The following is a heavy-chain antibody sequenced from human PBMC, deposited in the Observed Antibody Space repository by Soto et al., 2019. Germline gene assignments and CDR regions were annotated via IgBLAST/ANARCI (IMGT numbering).Heavy chain of an antibody. Sequence: QVQLVESGGGVVQPGGSLKLSCAASGFSFSTYGMHWVRQAPGKGLEWVALIWYDGSDKDYTDSVKGGFTISRDDSSXXXXXXXXXXXXXXXXXXXXXXXXXXXXXMNNCFDPWGQGTLVTVSS. V-gene: IGHV3-30*02. J-gene: IGHJ5*02. CDR1: GFSFSTYG. CDR3: XXXXXXXXXMNNCFDP. CDR2: IWYDGSDK.